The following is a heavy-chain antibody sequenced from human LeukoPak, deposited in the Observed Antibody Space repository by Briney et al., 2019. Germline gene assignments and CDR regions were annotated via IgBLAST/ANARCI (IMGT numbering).Heavy chain of an antibody. CDR3: ARVPGRSGQDFVDY. D-gene: IGHD6-19*01. J-gene: IGHJ4*02. V-gene: IGHV3-30*04. CDR1: GFTFSSYA. Sequence: HAGGSLRLSCAASGFTFSSYAMHWVRQAPGKGPEWVAVISYEGSNKYYADSVKGRFTISRDNSKNTLYLQMNSLRAADTAVYYCARVPGRSGQDFVDYWGQGTLVTVSS. CDR2: ISYEGSNK.